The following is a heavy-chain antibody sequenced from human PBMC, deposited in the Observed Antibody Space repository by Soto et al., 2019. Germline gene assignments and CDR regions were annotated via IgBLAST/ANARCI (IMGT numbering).Heavy chain of an antibody. CDR1: GGSISSGGYY. J-gene: IGHJ3*02. D-gene: IGHD3-22*01. V-gene: IGHV4-31*03. CDR3: ARGTMIVVARGAFDI. Sequence: SETLSLTCTVSGGSISSGGYYWSWIRQHPGKGLEWIGYIYYSGSTYYNPSLKSRVTISVDTSKNQFSLKLSSVTAADTAVYYCARGTMIVVARGAFDIWGQGTMVTVS. CDR2: IYYSGST.